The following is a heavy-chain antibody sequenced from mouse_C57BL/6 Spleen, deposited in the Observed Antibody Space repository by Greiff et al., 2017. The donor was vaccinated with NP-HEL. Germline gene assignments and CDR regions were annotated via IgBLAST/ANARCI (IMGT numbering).Heavy chain of an antibody. CDR1: GYTFTTYP. D-gene: IGHD2-4*01. V-gene: IGHV1-47*01. J-gene: IGHJ2*01. Sequence: VQLQESGAELVKPGASVKMSCKASGYTFTTYPIEWMKQNHGKSLEWIGNFHPYNDDTKYNEKFKGKATLTVEKSSSTVYLELIRLTSDDSAVYYCARRYDYDALSFDYWGQGTTLTVSS. CDR3: ARRYDYDALSFDY. CDR2: FHPYNDDT.